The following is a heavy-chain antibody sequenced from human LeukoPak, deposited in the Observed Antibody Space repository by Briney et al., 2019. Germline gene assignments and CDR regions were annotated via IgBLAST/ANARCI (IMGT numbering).Heavy chain of an antibody. CDR3: AKDRIYSYGWLGDYYMDL. D-gene: IGHD5-18*01. J-gene: IGHJ6*03. V-gene: IGHV3-30*18. Sequence: PGRSLRLSCAASGFTFSSYGMHWLPQAPGRGLGGVAVISYGESNKYYADSVKGRFTISRDNSKNTLYLQMISLRAEDTAVYYCAKDRIYSYGWLGDYYMDLWGKGTTVTVSS. CDR1: GFTFSSYG. CDR2: ISYGESNK.